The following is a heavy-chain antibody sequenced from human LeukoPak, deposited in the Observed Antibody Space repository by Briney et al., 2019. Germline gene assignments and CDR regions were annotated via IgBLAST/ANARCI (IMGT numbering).Heavy chain of an antibody. CDR1: GYTFTELS. J-gene: IGHJ5*02. Sequence: ASVKVSCKVSGYTFTELSMHWVRQAPGKGLEWTGGFDPEDGETIYAQKFQGRVTMTEDTSTDTACMELSSLRSEDTAVYYCATVRSSGWSTPRPSNWFDPWGQGTLVTVSS. D-gene: IGHD6-19*01. CDR2: FDPEDGET. CDR3: ATVRSSGWSTPRPSNWFDP. V-gene: IGHV1-24*01.